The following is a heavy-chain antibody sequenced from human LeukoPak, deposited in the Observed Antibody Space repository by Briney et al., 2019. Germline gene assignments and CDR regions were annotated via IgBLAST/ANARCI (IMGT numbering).Heavy chain of an antibody. Sequence: GASVKVSCKASGYTFTSYGISWVRQAPGQGLEWMGWISAYNGNTNYAQKLQGRVTMTTDTSTSTAYMELSSLRSEDTAVYYCARDSGTSHKYYYYYYMDVWGKGTTVTVSS. CDR3: ARDSGTSHKYYYYYYMDV. J-gene: IGHJ6*03. CDR2: ISAYNGNT. V-gene: IGHV1-18*01. CDR1: GYTFTSYG. D-gene: IGHD2-2*01.